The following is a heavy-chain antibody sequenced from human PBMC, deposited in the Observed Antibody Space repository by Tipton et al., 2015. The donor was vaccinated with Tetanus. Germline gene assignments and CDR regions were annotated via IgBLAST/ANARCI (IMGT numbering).Heavy chain of an antibody. V-gene: IGHV3-9*01. J-gene: IGHJ6*02. Sequence: SLRLSCAASGFTFDDYAMHWVRQAPGKGLEWVSGISWNSGSIGYADSVKGRFTISRDNAKNSLYLQMNSLRAEDTALYYCAKARITMVRGVTTGPRYYYYGMDVWGQGTTVTVSS. D-gene: IGHD3-10*01. CDR1: GFTFDDYA. CDR2: ISWNSGSI. CDR3: AKARITMVRGVTTGPRYYYYGMDV.